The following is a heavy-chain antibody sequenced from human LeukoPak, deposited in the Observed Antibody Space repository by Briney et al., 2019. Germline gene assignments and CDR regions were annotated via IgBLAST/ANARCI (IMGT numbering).Heavy chain of an antibody. CDR2: IIPIFGTA. J-gene: IGHJ3*02. D-gene: IGHD2-2*01. Sequence: ASVKVSCKASGGTFSSYAISWVRQAPGQGLEWMGGIIPIFGTANYAQKFQGRVTITVDESTSTAYMELSSLRSEDTAVYYCAREMGYCSSTSCPGAFDIWGQGTMVTVSS. V-gene: IGHV1-69*13. CDR1: GGTFSSYA. CDR3: AREMGYCSSTSCPGAFDI.